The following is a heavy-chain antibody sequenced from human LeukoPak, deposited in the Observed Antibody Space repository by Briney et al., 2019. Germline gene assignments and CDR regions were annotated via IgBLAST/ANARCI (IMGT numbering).Heavy chain of an antibody. V-gene: IGHV3-21*06. CDR3: ARDPYSGNYGAYYYYYMDG. CDR1: GSTFTSYN. Sequence: GGSLRLSCAASGSTFTSYNMKWVRQAPGKGLEWVSSITSSSSYIYYADSVKGRFTISRDNAKNSLYLQMDSLRVEDTAVYYCARDPYSGNYGAYYYYYMDGWGKGTTVTISS. D-gene: IGHD1-26*01. J-gene: IGHJ6*03. CDR2: ITSSSSYI.